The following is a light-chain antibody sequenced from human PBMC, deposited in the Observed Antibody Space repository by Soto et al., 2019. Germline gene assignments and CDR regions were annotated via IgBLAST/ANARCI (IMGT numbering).Light chain of an antibody. CDR3: MQGTHWPYT. V-gene: IGKV2-30*01. J-gene: IGKJ2*01. CDR2: TVS. Sequence: DVVMTQSPLSLPVTLGQPASISCRSSQSPLYSDGNTYLSWFHQRPGQSPRRLIYTVSNRDSGVPDRFSGSGSGTDFTLQINRVEAEDVGVYYCMQGTHWPYTFGQGTKLEIK. CDR1: QSPLYSDGNTY.